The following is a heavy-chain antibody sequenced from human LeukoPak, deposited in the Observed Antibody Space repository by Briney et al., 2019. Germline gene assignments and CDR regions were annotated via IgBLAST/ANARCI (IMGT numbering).Heavy chain of an antibody. V-gene: IGHV4-34*01. D-gene: IGHD3-10*01. CDR1: GGSFSGYY. Sequence: PSETLSLTCAVYGGSFSGYYWSWIRQPPGKGLEWIGEINHSGSTNYNPSLKSRVTISVDTSKNQFSLKLSSVTAADTAVYYCARGRYYGSGSFLYWGQGTLVTVPS. J-gene: IGHJ4*02. CDR3: ARGRYYGSGSFLY. CDR2: INHSGST.